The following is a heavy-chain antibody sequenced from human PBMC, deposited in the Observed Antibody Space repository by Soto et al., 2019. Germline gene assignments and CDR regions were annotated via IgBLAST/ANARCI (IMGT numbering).Heavy chain of an antibody. CDR1: GFTFSSXX. V-gene: IGHV3-23*01. D-gene: IGHD6-13*01. Sequence: EVQLLESGGGLVQPGGSLRLSCAASGFTFSSXXXXWVRQAPGKGLEWVSAISGSGGSTYYADSVKGRFTISRDNSKNTLYLQMNSLRAEDTAVYYCAKGDGEQQLVHAGGYCYGMDVWGQGTTVTVSS. CDR3: AKGDGEQQLVHAGGYCYGMDV. J-gene: IGHJ6*02. CDR2: ISGSGGST.